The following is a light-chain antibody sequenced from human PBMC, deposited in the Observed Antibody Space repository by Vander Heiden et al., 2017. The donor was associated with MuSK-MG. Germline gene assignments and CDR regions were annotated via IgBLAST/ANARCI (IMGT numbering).Light chain of an antibody. CDR3: QQDGSPPWA. J-gene: IGKJ1*01. CDR2: GAS. Sequence: EIALTQHPGTPSSSSGVTATVPCRASHSFSSAYLAWYHQKPGQAPRLLIYGASRRATGIPDRFSGSGSGTDYTLTITRLKPEDFAVYYCQQDGSPPWAFGQGTKVEIK. V-gene: IGKV3-20*01. CDR1: HSFSSAY.